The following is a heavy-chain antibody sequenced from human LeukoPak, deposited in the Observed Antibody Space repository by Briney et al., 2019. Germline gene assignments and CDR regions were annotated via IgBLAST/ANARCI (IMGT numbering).Heavy chain of an antibody. CDR2: IYYSGST. J-gene: IGHJ4*02. CDR1: GGSISSYY. D-gene: IGHD6-13*01. V-gene: IGHV4-59*01. CDR3: GSSGIAAAGPQRY. Sequence: SETLSLTCTVSGGSISSYYWSWIRQPPGKGLEWIGYIYYSGSTNYNPSLKSRVTISVDTSKNQFSLKLSSVTAADTAVYYCGSSGIAAAGPQRYWGQGTLVTVSS.